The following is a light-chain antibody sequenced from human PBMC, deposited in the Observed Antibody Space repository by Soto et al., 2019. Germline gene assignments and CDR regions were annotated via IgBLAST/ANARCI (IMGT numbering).Light chain of an antibody. CDR3: QQRSNWPGT. CDR1: QSVSRY. Sequence: EVVLTQSPDTLSFSPGERATLSCRASQSVSRYLAWYQQKPGQAPRLLIYDASNRATGIPARFSGSGSGTDCTLTISSLEPEDGSVYYCQQRSNWPGTFGGGTKVDIK. V-gene: IGKV3-11*01. J-gene: IGKJ4*01. CDR2: DAS.